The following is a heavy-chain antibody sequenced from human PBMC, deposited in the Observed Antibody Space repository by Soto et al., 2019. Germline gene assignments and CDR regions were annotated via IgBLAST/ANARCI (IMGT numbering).Heavy chain of an antibody. D-gene: IGHD4-17*01. J-gene: IGHJ4*02. CDR1: GYSYTTFG. V-gene: IGHV1-18*01. Sequence: QVQLVQSGAEVKKPGASVKVSCTPSGYSYTTFGISWVRQAPGQGLEWMGWMNSNSGKTDYAQKFQGRVTMTTDTFTRTAYMDQRSLTSDDTTVYFCVRDRLTVTGTKCFDYWGQGTLVTVSS. CDR3: VRDRLTVTGTKCFDY. CDR2: MNSNSGKT.